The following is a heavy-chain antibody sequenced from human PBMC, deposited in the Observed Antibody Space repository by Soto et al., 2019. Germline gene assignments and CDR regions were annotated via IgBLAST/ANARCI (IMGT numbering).Heavy chain of an antibody. CDR1: GFTFSSYG. J-gene: IGHJ6*02. V-gene: IGHV3-33*01. CDR3: ARDTYDFWSGYYGYGMDV. Sequence: GGSLRLSCAASGFTFSSYGMHWVRQAPGKGLEWVAVIWYDGSNKYYADSVKGRFTISRDNSKNTLYLQMNSLRAEDTAVYYRARDTYDFWSGYYGYGMDVWGQGTTVTVSS. CDR2: IWYDGSNK. D-gene: IGHD3-3*01.